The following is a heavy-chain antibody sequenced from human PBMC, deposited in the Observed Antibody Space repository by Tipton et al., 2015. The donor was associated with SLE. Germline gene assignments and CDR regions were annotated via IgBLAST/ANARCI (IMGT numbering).Heavy chain of an antibody. J-gene: IGHJ4*02. V-gene: IGHV4-34*01. CDR2: INHSGST. D-gene: IGHD6-13*01. Sequence: TLSLTCAVYGGSFSGYYWSWIRQPPGKGLEWIGEINHSGSTNYNPSLKSRVTISVDTSKNQFSLKLRSVTAADTAVYYCARELEGVGSQQLVNWGQGTLVTVSS. CDR1: GGSFSGYY. CDR3: ARELEGVGSQQLVN.